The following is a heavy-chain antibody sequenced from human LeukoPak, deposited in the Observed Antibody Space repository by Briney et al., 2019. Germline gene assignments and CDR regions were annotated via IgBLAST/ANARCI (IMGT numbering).Heavy chain of an antibody. D-gene: IGHD3-22*01. Sequence: PGGSLRLSCAASGFTFSSYRMNWVRQAPGKGLEWGSYIIGSSSTIYYADSVKGRFTISRDNGKNTLYLQMNSLRAEDTAVYYCARGSTYYDSSGQVPFDYWGQGTLVTVSS. CDR3: ARGSTYYDSSGQVPFDY. V-gene: IGHV3-48*01. CDR2: IIGSSSTI. CDR1: GFTFSSYR. J-gene: IGHJ4*02.